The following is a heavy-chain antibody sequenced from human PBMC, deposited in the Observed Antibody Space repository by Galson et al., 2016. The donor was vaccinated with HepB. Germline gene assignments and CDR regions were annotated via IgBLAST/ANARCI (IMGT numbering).Heavy chain of an antibody. CDR3: AREGGYAKEDEVHWNFDL. CDR1: GGSISTYY. D-gene: IGHD5-12*01. CDR2: IYYSGRT. V-gene: IGHV4-59*01. J-gene: IGHJ2*01. Sequence: SETLSLTCTVSGGSISTYYWNWIRQPPGKGLEWIGYIYYSGRTNYNPSLKSRVTISVDTSKNQFSLKLSSVTAADTAVYYCAREGGYAKEDEVHWNFDLWGRGTLVTVSS.